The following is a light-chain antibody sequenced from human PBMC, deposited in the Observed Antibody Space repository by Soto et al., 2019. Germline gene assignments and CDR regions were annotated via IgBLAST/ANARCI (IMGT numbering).Light chain of an antibody. CDR1: QDIRKY. V-gene: IGKV1-33*01. CDR3: QQYDNLPLI. Sequence: IQMTQSPSSLSASVGDRVTITCQATQDIRKYLNWYQQKPGKAPKLLIYDASSLETGVPSRFSESGSGTDFTLTISSLQPEDFATYYCQQYDNLPLIFGQGTRLDIK. J-gene: IGKJ5*01. CDR2: DAS.